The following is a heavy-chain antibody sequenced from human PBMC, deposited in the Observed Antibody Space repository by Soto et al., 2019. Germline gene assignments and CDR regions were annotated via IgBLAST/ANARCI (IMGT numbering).Heavy chain of an antibody. Sequence: QAHLVESGGGVVQPGTSLRLSCAASGVSFNSYDMHWVRQAPGKGPEWVAIISYDGSNTYYSDSVRGRFTISRDNSKDTLYLQMHSLRSEDTAIYYCARISRHCSGGDCHAWGQGTQVTVSS. CDR2: ISYDGSNT. V-gene: IGHV3-30*03. D-gene: IGHD2-15*01. J-gene: IGHJ5*02. CDR1: GVSFNSYD. CDR3: ARISRHCSGGDCHA.